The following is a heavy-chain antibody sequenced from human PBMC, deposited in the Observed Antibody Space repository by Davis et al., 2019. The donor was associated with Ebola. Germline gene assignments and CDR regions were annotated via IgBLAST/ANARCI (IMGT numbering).Heavy chain of an antibody. J-gene: IGHJ5*02. V-gene: IGHV4-34*01. Sequence: SETLSLTCAVYGGSFSGYYWSWIRQPPGKGLEWIGSIYYSGSTYYNPSLKSRVTISVDTSKNQFSLKLSSVTAADTAVYYCARHPYDFWSGYWGVNWFDPWGQGTLVTVSS. CDR3: ARHPYDFWSGYWGVNWFDP. CDR2: IYYSGST. CDR1: GGSFSGYY. D-gene: IGHD3-3*01.